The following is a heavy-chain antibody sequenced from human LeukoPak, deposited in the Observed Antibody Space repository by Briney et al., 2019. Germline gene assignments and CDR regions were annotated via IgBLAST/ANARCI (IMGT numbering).Heavy chain of an antibody. J-gene: IGHJ6*02. Sequence: SETLSLTCTVSGGSISSYYWSWIRQPAGKGLEWIGRIYTSGSTNYNPSLKSRVTISVDTSKNQFSLKLSSVTAADTAVYYCARCIAVAGGSLYYYYGMDVWGQGTTVTVSS. D-gene: IGHD6-19*01. V-gene: IGHV4-4*07. CDR2: IYTSGST. CDR1: GGSISSYY. CDR3: ARCIAVAGGSLYYYYGMDV.